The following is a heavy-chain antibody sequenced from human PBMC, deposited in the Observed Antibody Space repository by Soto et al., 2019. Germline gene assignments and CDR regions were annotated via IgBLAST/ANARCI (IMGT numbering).Heavy chain of an antibody. D-gene: IGHD1-1*01. J-gene: IGHJ6*02. CDR3: ARDRLRYNWNDFPYYYYGMDV. CDR1: GFTFSSYA. CDR2: ISYDGSNK. Sequence: QVQLVESGGGVVQPGRSLRLSCAASGFTFSSYAMHWVRQAPGKGLEWVAVISYDGSNKYYADSVKGRFTISRDNSKNTPYLAMDRLGAEEPAVYYCARDRLRYNWNDFPYYYYGMDVWGQGTTVTVSS. V-gene: IGHV3-30-3*01.